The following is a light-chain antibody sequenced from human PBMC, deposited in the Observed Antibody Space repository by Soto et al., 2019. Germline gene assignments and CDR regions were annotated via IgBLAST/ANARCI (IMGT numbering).Light chain of an antibody. V-gene: IGLV1-44*01. CDR3: GAWDASLHGYV. Sequence: HCFRTPTPWSPVTPGQRGTISCSGGVSNIGINTVNWYQQLPVTAPKVLIYTDNERPSGVPDRFSGSKSGTSASLAINGLQSGDEADYYCGAWDASLHGYVFGTGTKV. CDR2: TDN. J-gene: IGLJ1*01. CDR1: VSNIGINT.